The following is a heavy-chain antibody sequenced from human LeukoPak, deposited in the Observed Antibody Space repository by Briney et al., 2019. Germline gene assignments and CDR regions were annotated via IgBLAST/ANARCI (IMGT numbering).Heavy chain of an antibody. CDR2: ISGGGGST. D-gene: IGHD3-3*01. Sequence: GGSLRLSCAASGFTFSSYAMSWVRQAPGKGLERVSAISGGGGSTYYADSVKGRFTISRDNSKNTLYLQMSSLRAEDTAVYYCAKDREAYYDFWSGYHPALDVWGQGTTVTVSS. CDR1: GFTFSSYA. J-gene: IGHJ6*02. CDR3: AKDREAYYDFWSGYHPALDV. V-gene: IGHV3-23*01.